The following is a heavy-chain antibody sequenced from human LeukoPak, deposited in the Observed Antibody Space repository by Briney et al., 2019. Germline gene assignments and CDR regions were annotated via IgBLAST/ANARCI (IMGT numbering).Heavy chain of an antibody. CDR1: GFTLRSYT. J-gene: IGHJ6*03. V-gene: IGHV3-30*02. D-gene: IGHD6-13*01. CDR3: AKFSRRQTAAGPHYYYMDV. Sequence: GSLRLSCAASGFTLRSYTMNWVRQAPGKGLEWVAFIRYDGSNKYYADSVKGRFTISRDNSKNTLYLQMNSLRAEDTAVYYCAKFSRRQTAAGPHYYYMDVWGKGTTVTVSS. CDR2: IRYDGSNK.